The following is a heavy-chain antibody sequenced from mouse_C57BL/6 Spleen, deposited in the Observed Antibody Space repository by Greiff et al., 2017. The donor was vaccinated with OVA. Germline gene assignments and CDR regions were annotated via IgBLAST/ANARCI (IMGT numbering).Heavy chain of an antibody. Sequence: EVQLQQSGPVLVKPGASVKMSCKASGYTFTDYYMNWVKQSHGKSLEWIGVINPYNGGTSYNQKFKGKATLTVDKSSSTAYMELNSLTSEDSAVYYCARSGTGSAMDYWGQGTSVTVSS. CDR2: INPYNGGT. CDR1: GYTFTDYY. D-gene: IGHD4-1*01. V-gene: IGHV1-19*01. CDR3: ARSGTGSAMDY. J-gene: IGHJ4*01.